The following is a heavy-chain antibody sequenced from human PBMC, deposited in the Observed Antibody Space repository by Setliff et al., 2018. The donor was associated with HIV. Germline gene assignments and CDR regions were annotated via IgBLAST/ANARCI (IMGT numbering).Heavy chain of an antibody. J-gene: IGHJ6*03. V-gene: IGHV3-30*02. D-gene: IGHD6-19*01. Sequence: PGGSLRLSCVASGFSIGDHYMDWVRQAPGKGLEWVALIAYDGSYKYYADSVQGRFTISRDTPSNTVYLQMNSLRAEDTALYYCAKDSEAVAVKYYYMDVWGRGTTVTVSS. CDR3: AKDSEAVAVKYYYMDV. CDR1: GFSIGDHY. CDR2: IAYDGSYK.